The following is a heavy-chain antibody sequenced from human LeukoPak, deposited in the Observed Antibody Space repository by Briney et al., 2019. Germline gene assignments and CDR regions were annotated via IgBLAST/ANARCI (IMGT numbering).Heavy chain of an antibody. CDR3: ASGYSYGIDAFDI. CDR1: GYTFTSYG. V-gene: IGHV1-18*01. D-gene: IGHD5-18*01. Sequence: GASVKVSCKASGYTFTSYGFSWVRQAPGQGLEWMGLISAYNGNTNYAQKLQGRVTMTTDTSTSTAYMELRSLRSDDTAVYYCASGYSYGIDAFDIWGQGTMVTVSS. J-gene: IGHJ3*02. CDR2: ISAYNGNT.